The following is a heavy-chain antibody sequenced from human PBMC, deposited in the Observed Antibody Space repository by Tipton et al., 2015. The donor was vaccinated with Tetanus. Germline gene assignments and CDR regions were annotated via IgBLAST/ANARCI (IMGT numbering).Heavy chain of an antibody. Sequence: VKPSETLSLACTVSSGSISTYYWSWIRQPPGKGLEWIGYINYSGSTNYNPSLRSRVTISVGTSKKHFSLKLSSVTPADTAVYYCARAHYDIVWGSYRPSSAGYFFDYWGQGTLVIVSS. V-gene: IGHV4-59*01. J-gene: IGHJ4*02. CDR1: SGSISTYY. CDR2: INYSGST. CDR3: ARAHYDIVWGSYRPSSAGYFFDY. D-gene: IGHD3-16*02.